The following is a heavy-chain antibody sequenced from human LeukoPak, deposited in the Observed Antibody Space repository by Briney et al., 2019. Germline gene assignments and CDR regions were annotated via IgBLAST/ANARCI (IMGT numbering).Heavy chain of an antibody. CDR2: IIPILGIA. CDR1: GGTFSSYA. CDR3: ARDVDCSSTSCLSWFDP. D-gene: IGHD2-2*01. J-gene: IGHJ5*02. V-gene: IGHV1-69*04. Sequence: GASVKVSCKASGGTFSSYAISWVRQAPGQVLEWMGRIIPILGIANYAQKFQGRVTITADKSTSTAYMELYSLRSEDTAVYYCARDVDCSSTSCLSWFDPWGQGTLVTVSS.